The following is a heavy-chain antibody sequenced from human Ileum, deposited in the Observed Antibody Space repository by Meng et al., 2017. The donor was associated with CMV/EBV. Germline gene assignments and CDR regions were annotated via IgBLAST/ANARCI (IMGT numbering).Heavy chain of an antibody. CDR1: GFTFSGFA. CDR2: IDGGTVHNT. Sequence: GESLKISCAASGFTFSGFAMTWVRQAPGQGLEWVSLIDGGTVHNTRYADSVKGRFTISRDDSKNTLYLEMNSLRADDTAVYYCAKDRDSGYSSGWSHFDYWGQGILVTVSS. CDR3: AKDRDSGYSSGWSHFDY. J-gene: IGHJ4*02. D-gene: IGHD6-25*01. V-gene: IGHV3-23*01.